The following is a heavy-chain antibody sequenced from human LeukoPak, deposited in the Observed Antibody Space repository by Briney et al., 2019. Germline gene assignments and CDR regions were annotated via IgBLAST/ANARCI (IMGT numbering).Heavy chain of an antibody. CDR1: GFTFSSYG. D-gene: IGHD1-26*01. J-gene: IGHJ4*02. CDR3: AKDRSIAGATCFDY. Sequence: GGSLRLSCAASGFTFSSYGMSWVRQAPGKGLEWVSAISGSGGSTYYADSVKGRFTISRDNSKNTLYLQMNSLRAEDTAVYYCAKDRSIAGATCFDYWGQGTLVTVSS. CDR2: ISGSGGST. V-gene: IGHV3-23*01.